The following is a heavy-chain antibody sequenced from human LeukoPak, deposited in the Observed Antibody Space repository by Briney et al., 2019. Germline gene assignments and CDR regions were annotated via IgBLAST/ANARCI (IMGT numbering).Heavy chain of an antibody. CDR2: IKQDGSEK. D-gene: IGHD3-10*01. Sequence: GGSLRLSCAASGFTFSSYWMSWVRQAPGKGLEWVANIKQDGSEKYYVDSVKGRFTISRDSAKNSLHLQMNSLRAEDTAVYYCARDDRGNWFDPWGQGTLVTVSS. CDR3: ARDDRGNWFDP. V-gene: IGHV3-7*01. J-gene: IGHJ5*02. CDR1: GFTFSSYW.